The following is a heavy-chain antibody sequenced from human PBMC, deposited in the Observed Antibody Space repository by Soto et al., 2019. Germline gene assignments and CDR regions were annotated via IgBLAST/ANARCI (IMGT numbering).Heavy chain of an antibody. D-gene: IGHD2-21*02. CDR1: GFSFNAYS. J-gene: IGHJ4*02. V-gene: IGHV3-21*01. CDR2: ISSTGSYI. Sequence: GGSLRLSGAASGFSFNAYSLNWVRQTPWKGLQWISSISSTGSYIDYADSVRRRFTNSRDNAKNSVYLQMNRLRTEDTALYFCAGQMTMGWSLLGYWGQGTPVTVSS. CDR3: AGQMTMGWSLLGY.